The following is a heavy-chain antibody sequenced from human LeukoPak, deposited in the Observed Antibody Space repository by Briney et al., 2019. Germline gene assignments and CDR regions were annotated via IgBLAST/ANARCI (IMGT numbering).Heavy chain of an antibody. V-gene: IGHV3-30*04. CDR3: ARDAFLSDFGAFDI. D-gene: IGHD3-3*01. CDR2: ISYDGSNK. CDR1: GFTFSSYA. Sequence: GRSLRLSCAASGFTFSSYAMHWVRQAPGKGLEWVAVISYDGSNKYYADSVKGRFTISRDNSKNTLYLQMNSLRAEDTAVYYCARDAFLSDFGAFDIWGQGTMVTVSS. J-gene: IGHJ3*02.